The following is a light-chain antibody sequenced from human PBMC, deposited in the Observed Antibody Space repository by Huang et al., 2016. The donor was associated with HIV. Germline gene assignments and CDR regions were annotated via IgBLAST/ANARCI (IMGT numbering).Light chain of an antibody. CDR1: QSVLYNSNNKNY. J-gene: IGKJ4*01. CDR3: QQYFGPPIT. Sequence: DIVMTQSPDSLAVSLGERATINCKSSQSVLYNSNNKNYLAWYQQKPGQPPKLRIYWAATRESGVPDRFSGSGSGTDCTLTISNLQAEDVAVYYCQQYFGPPITFGGGTKVEIK. V-gene: IGKV4-1*01. CDR2: WAA.